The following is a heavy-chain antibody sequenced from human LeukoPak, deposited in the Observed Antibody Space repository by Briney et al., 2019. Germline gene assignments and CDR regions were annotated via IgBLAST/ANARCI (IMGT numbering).Heavy chain of an antibody. CDR1: GGTFSSYA. Sequence: SVKVSCKASGGTFSSYAISWVRQAPGQGLEWMGRIIPIFGTANYAQKFQGRVTITTDESTSTAYMELSSLRSEDTAVYYCSITMIVAEYVYYHYYMDVWGKGTTVTVSS. CDR2: IIPIFGTA. CDR3: SITMIVAEYVYYHYYMDV. D-gene: IGHD3-22*01. J-gene: IGHJ6*03. V-gene: IGHV1-69*05.